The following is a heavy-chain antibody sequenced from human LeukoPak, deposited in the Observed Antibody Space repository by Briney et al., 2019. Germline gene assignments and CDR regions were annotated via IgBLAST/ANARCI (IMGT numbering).Heavy chain of an antibody. Sequence: GASVKVSCKASGGTFTSYAISWVRQAPGQGLEWMGGIIPIIGTANYAQKFQGRVTITADESTSTAYMELSRLRSEDTAVYYCARDRMVRAVILYGMDVWGKGTTVSVS. CDR3: ARDRMVRAVILYGMDV. J-gene: IGHJ6*04. D-gene: IGHD3-10*01. CDR1: GGTFTSYA. CDR2: IIPIIGTA. V-gene: IGHV1-69*13.